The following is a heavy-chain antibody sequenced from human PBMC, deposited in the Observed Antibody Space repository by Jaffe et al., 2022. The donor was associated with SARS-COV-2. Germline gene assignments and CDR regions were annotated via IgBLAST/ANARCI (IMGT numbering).Heavy chain of an antibody. V-gene: IGHV1-69*02. Sequence: QVQLVQSGAEVKKPGSSVKVSCKASGGTFSSYTISWVRQAPGQGLEWMGRIIPILGIANYAQKFQGRVTITADKSTSTAYMELSSLRSEDTAVYYCASQSRTYGDSIDWGQGTLVTVSS. CDR1: GGTFSSYT. CDR3: ASQSRTYGDSID. J-gene: IGHJ4*02. CDR2: IIPILGIA. D-gene: IGHD4-17*01.